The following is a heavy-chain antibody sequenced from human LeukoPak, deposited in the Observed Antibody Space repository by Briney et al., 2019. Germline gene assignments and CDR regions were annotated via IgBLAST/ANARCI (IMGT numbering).Heavy chain of an antibody. J-gene: IGHJ4*02. Sequence: SETLSLTCTVSGGSIRSYYWSWIRQPPGKGLEWIGYISDTGSINYNPSLKSRVTISADTSKNQLSLKLSSVTAADTAVYYCARHLYNDFWSGLDYWGQGTLVTVSS. CDR2: ISDTGSI. D-gene: IGHD3-3*01. V-gene: IGHV4-59*08. CDR3: ARHLYNDFWSGLDY. CDR1: GGSIRSYY.